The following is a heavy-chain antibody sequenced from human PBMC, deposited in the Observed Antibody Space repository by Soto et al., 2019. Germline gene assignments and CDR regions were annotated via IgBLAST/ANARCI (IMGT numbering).Heavy chain of an antibody. D-gene: IGHD1-26*01. CDR1: GGSISSGGYY. CDR3: ARDTGAYTYFDY. V-gene: IGHV4-31*03. CDR2: IYYSGST. Sequence: QVQLQESGPGLVKPSQTLSLTCTVSGGSISSGGYYWSWIRQHPGKGLEWIGYIYYSGSTYYNPSLMSRVTLSVDTSKNQFSLKLSSVTAADTAVYYCARDTGAYTYFDYLGQGTLVTVSS. J-gene: IGHJ4*02.